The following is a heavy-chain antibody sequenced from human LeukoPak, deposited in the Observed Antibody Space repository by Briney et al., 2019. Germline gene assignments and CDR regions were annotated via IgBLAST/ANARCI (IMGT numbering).Heavy chain of an antibody. V-gene: IGHV4-59*08. Sequence: SETLSLTCTVSGGSISSYYWSWIRQAPGKGLEWIGYIYYSGSTNYNPSLKSRVTISVDTSKNQFSLKLSSVPAADTAVYYCARQGMKKNFDYWGQGTLVTVSS. J-gene: IGHJ4*02. CDR1: GGSISSYY. CDR2: IYYSGST. CDR3: ARQGMKKNFDY.